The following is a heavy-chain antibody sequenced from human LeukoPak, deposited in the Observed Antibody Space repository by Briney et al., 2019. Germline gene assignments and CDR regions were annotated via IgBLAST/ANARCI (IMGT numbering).Heavy chain of an antibody. J-gene: IGHJ5*02. CDR1: GGSIGSYY. CDR2: IHYSGIT. V-gene: IGHV4-59*08. CDR3: ARRVTMSAPTTPDSWLHP. D-gene: IGHD3-3*01. Sequence: SETLSLTCTVSGGSIGSYYWGCIRQPPGKGLEWIGHIHYSGITNYNPSLNSRVTISVDTSKGQFSLKLSSVTAADTAVYYCARRVTMSAPTTPDSWLHPWGQGTLVTVSS.